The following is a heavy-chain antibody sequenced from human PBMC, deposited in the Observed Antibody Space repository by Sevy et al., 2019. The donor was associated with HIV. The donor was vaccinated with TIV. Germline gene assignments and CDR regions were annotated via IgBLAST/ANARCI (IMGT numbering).Heavy chain of an antibody. CDR2: IIPILGIA. Sequence: ASVKLSCKASGGTFSSYAISWVRQAPGQGLEWMRRIIPILGIANYAQKFQGRVTITADKSTSTAYMELSSLRSEDTAVYYCARDYDSSGYLYWGQGTLVTVSS. D-gene: IGHD3-22*01. CDR1: GGTFSSYA. CDR3: ARDYDSSGYLY. J-gene: IGHJ4*02. V-gene: IGHV1-69*04.